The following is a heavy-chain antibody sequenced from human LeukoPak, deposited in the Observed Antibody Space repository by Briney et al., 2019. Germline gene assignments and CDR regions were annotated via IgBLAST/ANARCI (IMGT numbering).Heavy chain of an antibody. CDR1: GYTFTGYY. J-gene: IGHJ4*02. Sequence: ASVKVSCKASGYTFTGYYMHWVRQAPGQGLEWMGWINPNSGGTNYAQKFQGRVTMTRDTSISTAYMELSRLRSDDTAVYYCARDLVQRSGWFVYYFDYWGQGTLVTVSS. D-gene: IGHD6-19*01. CDR2: INPNSGGT. V-gene: IGHV1-2*02. CDR3: ARDLVQRSGWFVYYFDY.